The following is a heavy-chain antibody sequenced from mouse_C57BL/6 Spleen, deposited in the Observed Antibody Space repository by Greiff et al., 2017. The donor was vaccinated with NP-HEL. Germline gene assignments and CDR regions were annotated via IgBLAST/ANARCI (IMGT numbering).Heavy chain of an antibody. J-gene: IGHJ2*01. V-gene: IGHV5-16*01. Sequence: EVHLVESEGGLVQPGSSMKLSCTASGFTFSDYYMAWVRQVPEKGLEWVANINYDGSSTYYLDSLKSRFIISRDNAKNILYLQMSSLKSEDTATYYCARDKAISGGFDYWGQGTTLTVSS. CDR2: INYDGSST. CDR1: GFTFSDYY. D-gene: IGHD6-1*01. CDR3: ARDKAISGGFDY.